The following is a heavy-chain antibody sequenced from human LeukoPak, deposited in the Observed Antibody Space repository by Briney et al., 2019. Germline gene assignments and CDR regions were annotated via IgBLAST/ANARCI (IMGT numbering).Heavy chain of an antibody. CDR2: ISSSSSYI. CDR1: GFTFSSYS. V-gene: IGHV3-21*01. Sequence: GGSLRLSCAAFGFTFSSYSMNWVRQAPGKGLEWVSSISSSSSYIYYADSVKGRFTISRDNAKNSLYLQMNSLRAEDTAVYYCARGGIAAAGTALDYWGQGTLVTVSS. J-gene: IGHJ4*02. CDR3: ARGGIAAAGTALDY. D-gene: IGHD6-13*01.